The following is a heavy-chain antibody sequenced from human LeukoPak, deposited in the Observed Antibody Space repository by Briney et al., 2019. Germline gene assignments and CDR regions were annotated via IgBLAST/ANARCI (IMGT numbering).Heavy chain of an antibody. CDR1: GGSISSYY. D-gene: IGHD6-13*01. J-gene: IGHJ4*02. CDR3: ARGVHIAAAQYGY. Sequence: PSETLYLTCTVSGGSISSYYWSWIRQPPGKGLEWIGYIYYSGTTNYNPSLKSRVTISVDTSKNQFSLKLSSVTAADTAVYYCARGVHIAAAQYGYWGQGTLVTVSS. CDR2: IYYSGTT. V-gene: IGHV4-59*01.